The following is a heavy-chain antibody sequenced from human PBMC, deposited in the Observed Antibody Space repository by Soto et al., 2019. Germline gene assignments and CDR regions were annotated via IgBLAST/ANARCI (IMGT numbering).Heavy chain of an antibody. CDR3: APCTLHDYGDYDPGTSHVFDS. V-gene: IGHV2-5*02. CDR1: GFSLSNSGVG. Sequence: QITLKESGPSPVKPTQTLTVTCTFSGFSLSNSGVGVAWIRQPPGKALEWLALIYGDNDKRYSPSLKTRLTITKATSKNQVALTMTNMDPVDTATYYCAPCTLHDYGDYDPGTSHVFDSWGQGTLVTVSS. D-gene: IGHD4-17*01. CDR2: IYGDNDK. J-gene: IGHJ4*02.